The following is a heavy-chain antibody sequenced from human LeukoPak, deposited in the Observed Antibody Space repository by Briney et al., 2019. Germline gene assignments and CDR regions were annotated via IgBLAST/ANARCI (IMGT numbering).Heavy chain of an antibody. V-gene: IGHV3-43D*03. Sequence: GGSLRLSCAASGFTFDDYAMHWVRQAPGKGLEWVSLISWDGGSTHYADSVKGRFTISRDNSKNSLYLQVNSLRAEDTAVYYCTRENGGYKGYEDYWGQGTLVTVSS. CDR2: ISWDGGST. CDR3: TRENGGYKGYEDY. CDR1: GFTFDDYA. D-gene: IGHD5-12*01. J-gene: IGHJ4*02.